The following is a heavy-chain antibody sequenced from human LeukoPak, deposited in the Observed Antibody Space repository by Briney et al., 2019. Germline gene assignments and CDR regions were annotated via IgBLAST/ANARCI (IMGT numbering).Heavy chain of an antibody. CDR2: ISYDGSNK. CDR1: GFTFSSYG. V-gene: IGHV3-30*19. CDR3: ARDDSSDQYFQH. D-gene: IGHD3-22*01. J-gene: IGHJ1*01. Sequence: GRSLRLSCAASGFTFSSYGMHWVRQAPGKGLEWVAVISYDGSNKYYADSVKGRFTISRDNSKNTLYLQMNSLRAEDTAVYYCARDDSSDQYFQHWDQGTLVTVSS.